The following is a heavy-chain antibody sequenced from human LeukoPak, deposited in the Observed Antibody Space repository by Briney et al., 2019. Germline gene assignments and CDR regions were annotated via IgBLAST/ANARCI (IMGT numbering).Heavy chain of an antibody. CDR2: VSYSGTP. Sequence: SSETLSLTCTVSGDSINNYYWSWIRQPPGKGLEWIVFVSYSGTPDYNPSLKSRVTISLDTSRNQFSLQLSSVTAADTAVYYCARQKWDRLTYYYYGMDVWGQGTTVTASS. CDR3: ARQKWDRLTYYYYGMDV. V-gene: IGHV4-59*08. J-gene: IGHJ6*02. CDR1: GDSINNYY. D-gene: IGHD1-26*01.